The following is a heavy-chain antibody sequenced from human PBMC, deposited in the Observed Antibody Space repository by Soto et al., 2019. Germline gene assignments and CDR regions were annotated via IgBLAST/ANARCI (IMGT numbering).Heavy chain of an antibody. D-gene: IGHD1-26*01. CDR2: ISYDGSNQ. J-gene: IGHJ4*02. V-gene: IGHV3-30-3*01. Sequence: QVQLVESGGGVVQPGRSLRLSCAASGFTFSSYAIHWVRQAPGKGLEWVAVISYDGSNQYYADSVKGRFTISRDNCKNTPKMNSLRPEGTAVYYCARGRKVGNYFDYWGQGTLVTVSS. CDR3: ARGRKVGNYFDY. CDR1: GFTFSSYA.